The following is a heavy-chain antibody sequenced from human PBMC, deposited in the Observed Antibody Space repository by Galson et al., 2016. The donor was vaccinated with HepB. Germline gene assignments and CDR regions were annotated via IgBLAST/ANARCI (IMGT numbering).Heavy chain of an antibody. V-gene: IGHV1-18*04. D-gene: IGHD1-7*01. Sequence: SVKVSCKASGYTFTSYGISWVRQAPGQGLEWMGWISGYNGHTNYAQKVQGRVTMTTDTSTSTAYMELRSLRSDDTAVYYCARANWNSWLDPWGQGTQVTVSS. CDR1: GYTFTSYG. CDR2: ISGYNGHT. CDR3: ARANWNSWLDP. J-gene: IGHJ5*02.